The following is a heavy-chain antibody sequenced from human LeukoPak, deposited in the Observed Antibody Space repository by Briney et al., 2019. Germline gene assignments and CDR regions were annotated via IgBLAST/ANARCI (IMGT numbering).Heavy chain of an antibody. CDR1: GFTFDDYA. CDR2: ISWNSGSI. Sequence: GGSLRLSCAASGFTFDDYAMHWVRQAPGKGLEWVSGISWNSGSIGYADSVKGRFTISRDNAKNSLYLQMNSLRAEDTAVYYCASPIVVVPAAMPDNYYYGMDVWGQGTTVTVSS. V-gene: IGHV3-9*01. J-gene: IGHJ6*02. D-gene: IGHD2-2*01. CDR3: ASPIVVVPAAMPDNYYYGMDV.